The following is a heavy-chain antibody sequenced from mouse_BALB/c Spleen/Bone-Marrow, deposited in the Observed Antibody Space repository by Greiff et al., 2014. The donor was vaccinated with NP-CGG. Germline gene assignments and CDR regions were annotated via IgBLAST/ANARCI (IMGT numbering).Heavy chain of an antibody. Sequence: QVQLQQSGSVLVRPGASVKLSCKASGYTFTSSWMHWAKQRPGQGLEWIGEIYPNSGNTYYNEKFKGKATLTVDTSSTTAYVDLNSLTAEDSAVYYCARHHRYAYYFDYWGQGTTLTVSS. J-gene: IGHJ2*01. V-gene: IGHV1S130*01. CDR3: ARHHRYAYYFDY. D-gene: IGHD2-14*01. CDR2: IYPNSGNT. CDR1: GYTFTSSW.